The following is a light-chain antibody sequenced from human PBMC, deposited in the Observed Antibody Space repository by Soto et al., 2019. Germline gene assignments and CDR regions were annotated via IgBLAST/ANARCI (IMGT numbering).Light chain of an antibody. CDR3: QQYNGDPLT. CDR2: DVS. Sequence: DIQMTQSPSTLSASVGDRVTITCRASQTLSSWLAWYQQKPGKAPELLIYDVSSLASGVPSRFSGSGSGTEFTLTISSLQPDDFATYYCQQYNGDPLTFGGGTKVDIK. CDR1: QTLSSW. J-gene: IGKJ4*01. V-gene: IGKV1-5*01.